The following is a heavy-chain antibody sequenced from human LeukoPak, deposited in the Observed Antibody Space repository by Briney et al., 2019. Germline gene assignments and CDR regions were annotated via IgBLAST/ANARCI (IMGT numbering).Heavy chain of an antibody. D-gene: IGHD6-6*01. CDR2: ISSSSSYI. V-gene: IGHV3-21*01. CDR1: GFTFSSYS. J-gene: IGHJ4*02. Sequence: GGSLRLSCAASGFTFSSYSMNWVRQAPGKGLEWVSSISSSSSYIYHADSVKGRLTISRDNAKNSLYLQMNSLRAEDTAVYYCAGGGKIAARLSYYFDYWGQGTLVTVSS. CDR3: AGGGKIAARLSYYFDY.